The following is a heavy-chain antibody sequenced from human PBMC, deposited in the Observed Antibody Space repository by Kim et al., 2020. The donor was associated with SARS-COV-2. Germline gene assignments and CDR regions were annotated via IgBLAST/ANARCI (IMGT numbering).Heavy chain of an antibody. CDR1: GFTLSNDA. D-gene: IGHD1-26*01. CDR3: AREVGRYWDFDL. V-gene: IGHV3-23*03. CDR2: IYSDGQT. Sequence: GGSLRLSCAASGFTLSNDAMSWVRQAPGKGLEWVSLIYSDGQTSYADSVKGRFTISRDVSQNTLYLQMNSLRSDDTAVYYCAREVGRYWDFDLWGRGTLV. J-gene: IGHJ2*01.